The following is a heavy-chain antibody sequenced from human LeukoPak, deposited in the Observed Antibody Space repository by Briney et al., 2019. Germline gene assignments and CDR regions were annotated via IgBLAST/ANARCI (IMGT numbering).Heavy chain of an antibody. CDR2: IYSGGNT. J-gene: IGHJ4*02. V-gene: IGHV3-66*01. CDR3: AKDRGYSYGLTYYFDY. Sequence: TGGSLRLSCAASGFTVSTNYMSWVRQAPGKGLEWVSVIYSGGNTYYADSVKGRFTISRDNSKNTLYLQMNSLRAEDTAVYYCAKDRGYSYGLTYYFDYWGQGTLVTVSS. CDR1: GFTVSTNY. D-gene: IGHD5-18*01.